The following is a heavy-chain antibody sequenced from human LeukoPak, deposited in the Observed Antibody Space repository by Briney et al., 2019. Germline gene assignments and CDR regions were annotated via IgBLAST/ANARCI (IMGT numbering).Heavy chain of an antibody. D-gene: IGHD5-24*01. CDR2: VYSSGST. J-gene: IGHJ6*03. V-gene: IGHV4-61*09. CDR3: ARETIDQSAYNRLRYYYYFIDV. CDR1: GDSISRLSYH. Sequence: PSETLSLTCTVTGDSISRLSYHWSWIRQSAGKGLEWIGHVYSSGSTNYNHSLKSRVPMSLDTSKNQFSLTLSSVTAADTAVYFCARETIDQSAYNRLRYYYYFIDVWGKGTTVTISS.